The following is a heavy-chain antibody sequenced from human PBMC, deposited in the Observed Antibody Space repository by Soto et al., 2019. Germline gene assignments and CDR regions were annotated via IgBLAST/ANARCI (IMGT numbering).Heavy chain of an antibody. Sequence: QVQLQQWGAGLLKPSVTLSLTSAVYGGYFSGYHCIWIRQNPGKGLALIREIHPNGHTNYSPSLKNRGTISLDTSKNQLSLKMTSVTAADTAVYYFARGPHGTWPMPASWGQGTLVTVSS. J-gene: IGHJ5*02. CDR1: GGYFSGYH. CDR3: ARGPHGTWPMPAS. V-gene: IGHV4-34*01. D-gene: IGHD2-2*01. CDR2: IHPNGHT.